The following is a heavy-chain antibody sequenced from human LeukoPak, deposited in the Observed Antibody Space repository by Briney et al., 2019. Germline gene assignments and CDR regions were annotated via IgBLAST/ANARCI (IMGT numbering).Heavy chain of an antibody. CDR3: ARVKKLMPEFEF. J-gene: IGHJ4*02. V-gene: IGHV1-2*02. Sequence: ASVKVSSTSSRYTFIDYYIHWVRQAPGQGLEGMGWINPNSGATKYAQKFQGRVSMTRDTSINTAYMDLTNLRSDDTAIFYCARVKKLMPEFEFWGEGTLVTVSS. CDR1: RYTFIDYY. D-gene: IGHD2-2*01. CDR2: INPNSGAT.